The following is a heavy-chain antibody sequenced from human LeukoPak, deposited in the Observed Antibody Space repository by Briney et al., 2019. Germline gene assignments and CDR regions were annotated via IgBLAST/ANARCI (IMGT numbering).Heavy chain of an antibody. J-gene: IGHJ4*02. CDR2: FSWNSGSI. CDR3: ARGEDGTGDYRPTYFDS. CDR1: GFTFDDYA. V-gene: IGHV3-9*01. Sequence: PGRSLRLSCAASGFTFDDYAMHWARQAPGKGLEWVSGFSWNSGSIGYADSVKGRFTISRDNAKNSLYLQMNSLRAEDTAVYYCARGEDGTGDYRPTYFDSWGQGTLVTVSS. D-gene: IGHD4-17*01.